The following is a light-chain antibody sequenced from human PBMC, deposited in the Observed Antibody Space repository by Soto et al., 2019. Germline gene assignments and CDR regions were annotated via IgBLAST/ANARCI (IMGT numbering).Light chain of an antibody. CDR2: DVS. V-gene: IGLV2-14*01. J-gene: IGLJ1*01. Sequence: QSALTQPASVSGSPGQEITISCTGTRADIGGYKYDSWYQQHPGKAPKLILSDVSDRPSGVSNRFSGAKSGSTASLAISGLQAEDVADYYCSSYTSSSTYVFGAGTKVTVL. CDR1: RADIGGYKY. CDR3: SSYTSSSTYV.